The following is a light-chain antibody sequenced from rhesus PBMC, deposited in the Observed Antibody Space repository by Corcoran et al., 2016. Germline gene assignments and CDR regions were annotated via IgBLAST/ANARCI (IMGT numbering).Light chain of an antibody. V-gene: IGKV7-13*01. Sequence: DIVLTQSPASLAVSPGQRATITCRASERVSFFGINLIHWYQQKPGQPPKLLIYQASNKDTGVPARFSGSGSGTDFTLTIHPMEADDDAGYYYLQSKHSPLTFGQGTKVEIK. CDR3: LQSKHSPLT. CDR1: ERVSFFGINL. J-gene: IGKJ1*01. CDR2: QAS.